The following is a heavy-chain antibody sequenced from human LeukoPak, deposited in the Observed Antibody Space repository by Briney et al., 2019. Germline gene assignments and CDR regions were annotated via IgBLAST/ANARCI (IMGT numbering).Heavy chain of an antibody. J-gene: IGHJ4*02. Sequence: PGGSLRLSCAASGFTFSSYAMSWVRQAPGKGLEWVSVISGSSSSTYYADSVKGRFTNSRDNSKNTLDLQMNSLRGDDTPVEYCANGGWVGGRAVDYWGQGALVTVSS. CDR2: ISGSSSST. CDR1: GFTFSSYA. CDR3: ANGGWVGGRAVDY. V-gene: IGHV3-23*01. D-gene: IGHD1-26*01.